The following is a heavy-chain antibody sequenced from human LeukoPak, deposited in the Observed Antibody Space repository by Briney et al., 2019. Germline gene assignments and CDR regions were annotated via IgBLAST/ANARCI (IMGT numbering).Heavy chain of an antibody. D-gene: IGHD1-1*01. CDR2: IWSDGSNK. J-gene: IGHJ4*02. CDR1: GFTFSTYA. Sequence: GGPLRLSCEASGFTFSTYAMHWVRQAPGKGLEWVAFIWSDGSNKYYADSVKGRFTISRDNSEDTLYLQMNSLRVEDTAVYYCARDPAGSGFAFDSWGQGALVTVSS. V-gene: IGHV3-33*08. CDR3: ARDPAGSGFAFDS.